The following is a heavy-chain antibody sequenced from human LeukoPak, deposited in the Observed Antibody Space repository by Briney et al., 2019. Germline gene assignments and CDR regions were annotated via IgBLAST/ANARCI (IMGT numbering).Heavy chain of an antibody. CDR2: NYWNDDK. CDR1: GFSLSTSGVA. CDR3: AHSLYDSSGYYYFDY. V-gene: IGHV2-5*01. Sequence: SGPTRVKPTQTLTLTCTFSGFSLSTSGVAVGWIRQPPGKALEWLALNYWNDDKRYSPSLKSRLTITKDTSKYRVVLTMTNMDPVDTATYYCAHSLYDSSGYYYFDYWGQGTLVTVSS. J-gene: IGHJ4*02. D-gene: IGHD3-22*01.